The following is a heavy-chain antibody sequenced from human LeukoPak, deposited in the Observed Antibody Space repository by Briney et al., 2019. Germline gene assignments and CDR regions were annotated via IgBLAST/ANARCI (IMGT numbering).Heavy chain of an antibody. CDR1: GFTFSSYS. V-gene: IGHV3-21*01. J-gene: IGHJ4*02. CDR3: ARALLNYDILTGYAGDDY. D-gene: IGHD3-9*01. Sequence: GGSLRLSCAGSGFTFSSYSMNWVRQAPGKGLEWVSSISSSSSYIYYADSVKGRFTISRDNAKNSLYLQMNSLRAEDTAVYYCARALLNYDILTGYAGDDYWGQGTLVTVSS. CDR2: ISSSSSYI.